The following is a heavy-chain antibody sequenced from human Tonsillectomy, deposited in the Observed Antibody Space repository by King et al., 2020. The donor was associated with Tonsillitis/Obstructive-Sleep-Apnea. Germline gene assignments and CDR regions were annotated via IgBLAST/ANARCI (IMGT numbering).Heavy chain of an antibody. V-gene: IGHV1-18*01. CDR1: GYSFISYG. J-gene: IGHJ5*01. CDR3: ARQRRNWFDS. D-gene: IGHD6-25*01. Sequence: VQLVQSGAEVRKPGASVKVSCKAYGYSFISYGITCVRQAPGQGLELMGCISVYHGNPNDAQKIQCIVTMTPDTSTSTAYMELRSLRSDDTAVYFCARQRRNWFDSWGQGTLVTVSS. CDR2: ISVYHGNP.